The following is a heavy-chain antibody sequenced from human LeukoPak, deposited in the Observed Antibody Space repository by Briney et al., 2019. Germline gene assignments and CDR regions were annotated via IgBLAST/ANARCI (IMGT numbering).Heavy chain of an antibody. J-gene: IGHJ4*02. CDR2: ISYSGST. Sequence: PSETLSLTCSVSGDSISNYYWSWLRQPPGKGLECIGYISYSGSTKYNPSLKSRVTISIDTSNNQFSLKLTSVTAADTAVYYCARGARWNDYWGQGTLVTVSS. V-gene: IGHV4-59*01. D-gene: IGHD4-23*01. CDR1: GDSISNYY. CDR3: ARGARWNDY.